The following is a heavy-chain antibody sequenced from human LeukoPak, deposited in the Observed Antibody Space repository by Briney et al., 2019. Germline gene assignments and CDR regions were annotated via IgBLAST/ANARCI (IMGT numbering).Heavy chain of an antibody. V-gene: IGHV4-59*01. J-gene: IGHJ5*01. D-gene: IGHD4-17*01. CDR1: GASIGSYL. CDR3: ARERGDYDSDNWFDS. Sequence: NPAETLSLTCTVSGASIGSYLWRWIRQPPGKGLEWIGYIYYGGGTNYNPPFESRITISVDTSKNRISLNLTSVTASDTAIYYCARERGDYDSDNWFDSWGQGTLVTVSS. CDR2: IYYGGGT.